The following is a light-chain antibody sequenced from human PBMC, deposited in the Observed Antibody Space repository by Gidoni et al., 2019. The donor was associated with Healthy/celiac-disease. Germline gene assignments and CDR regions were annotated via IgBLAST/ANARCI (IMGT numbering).Light chain of an antibody. CDR1: SSVVGGYNY. V-gene: IGLV2-11*01. CDR3: CSYAGSFHVV. CDR2: DVS. Sequence: QSALTQPRSVSGFPGQSVTISCSRTSSVVGGYNYVSWYQQHPGKAAKLMIYDVSKRPSGVPDRLSGSKSGNTASLTISGRQAEDEADYYCCSYAGSFHVVFGGGTKLTVL. J-gene: IGLJ2*01.